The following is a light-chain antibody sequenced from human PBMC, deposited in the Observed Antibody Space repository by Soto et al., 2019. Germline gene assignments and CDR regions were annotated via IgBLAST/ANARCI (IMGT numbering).Light chain of an antibody. V-gene: IGLV2-14*01. J-gene: IGLJ2*01. CDR3: SSYAISSLVV. Sequence: QSALAQPASVSGSPGQSITISCTGSSGDVGGYNFVSWYQQYPGKAPKLIISEVSNRPSGVSNRFSGSKSGNTASLTISGLQAEDEADYYCSSYAISSLVVFGGGTQLTVL. CDR2: EVS. CDR1: SGDVGGYNF.